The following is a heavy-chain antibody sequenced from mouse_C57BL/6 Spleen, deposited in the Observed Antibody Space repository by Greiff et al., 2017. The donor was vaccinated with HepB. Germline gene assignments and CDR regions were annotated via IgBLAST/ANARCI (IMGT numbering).Heavy chain of an antibody. CDR2: IDPSDSET. J-gene: IGHJ2*01. CDR1: GYTFTSYW. CDR3: ASRDYDVGGYFDY. V-gene: IGHV1-52*01. Sequence: QVQLQQPGAELVRPGSSVKLSCKASGYTFTSYWMHWVKQRPIQGLEWIGNIDPSDSETHYNQKFKDKATLTVDKSSSTAYMQLNSLTSEDSAVYYCASRDYDVGGYFDYWGQGTTLTVSS. D-gene: IGHD2-4*01.